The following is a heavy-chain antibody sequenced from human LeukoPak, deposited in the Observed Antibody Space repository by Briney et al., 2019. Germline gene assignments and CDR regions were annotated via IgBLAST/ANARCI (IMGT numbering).Heavy chain of an antibody. CDR3: ARSRLSGYTAYYYGMDV. Sequence: PSETLSLTCTVSGGSISSYYWSWIRQHPGKGLEWLGYIYYSGSTNYNPSLKSRVTRSVDTSKNQFSLKLSSVTAADTAVYYCARSRLSGYTAYYYGMDVWGQGTTVTVSS. V-gene: IGHV4-59*01. CDR1: GGSISSYY. D-gene: IGHD3-3*01. J-gene: IGHJ6*02. CDR2: IYYSGST.